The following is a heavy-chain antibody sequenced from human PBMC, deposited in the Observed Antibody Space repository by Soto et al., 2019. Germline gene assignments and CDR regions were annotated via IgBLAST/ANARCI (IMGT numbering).Heavy chain of an antibody. D-gene: IGHD6-19*01. CDR1: GGSFSPYF. V-gene: IGHV4-34*01. CDR2: INHSGST. CDR3: ARLASGWQYYYLDV. Sequence: SETLSLTCAVYGGSFSPYFWSWIRQPPGKGLEWIGEINHSGSTNYNPSLTRRATLSVDTSKNQVSLKLTPVTAADTAVYYCARLASGWQYYYLDVWGRGTPVPVSS. J-gene: IGHJ2*01.